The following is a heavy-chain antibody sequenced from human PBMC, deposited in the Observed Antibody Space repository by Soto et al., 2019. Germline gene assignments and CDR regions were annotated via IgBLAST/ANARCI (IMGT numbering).Heavy chain of an antibody. CDR2: IHRTGST. V-gene: IGHV4-59*01. J-gene: IGHJ5*02. CDR1: RGAISSYY. CDR3: ARESAGSGKNNWFDP. Sequence: PSETLSLTCIVSRGAISSYYWSWFRQPPGKGLEWIGFIHRTGSTKYNPSLESRVTISVDTSQNQLSLRLSSVTAADTAVYYCARESAGSGKNNWFDPWGQGILVTVSS. D-gene: IGHD3-10*01.